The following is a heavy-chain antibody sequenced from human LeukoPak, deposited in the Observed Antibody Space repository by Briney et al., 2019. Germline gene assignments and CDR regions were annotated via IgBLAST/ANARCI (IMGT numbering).Heavy chain of an antibody. D-gene: IGHD6-13*01. Sequence: EASVKVSCKASGYTFTSYYIHWVRHAPGQGLEWMGITNPSGGSTSYEEKFQGRVSMTRDTSTSTVYMELSSLRVEDTAVYYCAREVAAPGTGLDYWGQGTLVTVSS. CDR1: GYTFTSYY. CDR2: TNPSGGST. V-gene: IGHV1-46*01. J-gene: IGHJ4*02. CDR3: AREVAAPGTGLDY.